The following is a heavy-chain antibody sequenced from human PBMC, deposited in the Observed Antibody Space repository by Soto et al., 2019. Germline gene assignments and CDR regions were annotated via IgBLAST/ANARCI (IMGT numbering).Heavy chain of an antibody. J-gene: IGHJ4*02. D-gene: IGHD6-19*01. V-gene: IGHV3-21*06. CDR3: AKFTEPGYSSIWYYFEY. CDR1: GFTFSGYS. Sequence: LRLSCVGSGFTFSGYSMAWVRQAPGRGLEWVASISSRSTNIDYADSVKGRFTISRDNAKNLVSLQMSSLRGEDTALYYCAKFTEPGYSSIWYYFEYWGQGTPVTVS. CDR2: ISSRSTNI.